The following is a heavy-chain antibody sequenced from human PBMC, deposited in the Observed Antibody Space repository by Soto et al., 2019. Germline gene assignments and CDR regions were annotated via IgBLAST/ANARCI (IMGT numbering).Heavy chain of an antibody. CDR1: GFTFSSYG. CDR2: ISYDGSNK. Sequence: GGSLRLSCAASGFTFSSYGMHWVRQAPGKGLEWVAVISYDGSNKFYADSVKGRFTISRDNSKNTLYLQMNSLRAEDTAVYYCAKLDEAVVVPAAMTYYYYYYGMDVWGQGTTVTVSS. V-gene: IGHV3-30*18. CDR3: AKLDEAVVVPAAMTYYYYYYGMDV. D-gene: IGHD2-2*01. J-gene: IGHJ6*02.